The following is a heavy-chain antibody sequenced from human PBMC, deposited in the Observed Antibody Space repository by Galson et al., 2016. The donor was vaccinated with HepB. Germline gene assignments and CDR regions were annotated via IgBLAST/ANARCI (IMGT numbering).Heavy chain of an antibody. V-gene: IGHV3-53*04. J-gene: IGHJ6*02. CDR1: GFTVSSNS. CDR3: ARYYDFWGMDV. Sequence: SLRLSCAASGFTVSSNSINWVRQAPGKGLEWVSVISPGGNTLYADSVKGRFTISRHNPKNMVYLQMNSLRTEDTARYYCARYYDFWGMDVWGQGTTVTVSS. D-gene: IGHD3-3*01. CDR2: ISPGGNT.